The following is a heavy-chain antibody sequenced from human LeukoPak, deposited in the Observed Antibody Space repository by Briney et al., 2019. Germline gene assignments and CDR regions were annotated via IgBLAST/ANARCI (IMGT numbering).Heavy chain of an antibody. CDR1: GYTFTSYG. D-gene: IGHD6-6*01. Sequence: ASVKVSCKASGYTFTSYGISWVRQAPGQGLEWMGWISAYNGNTNYAQKLQGRVTMTTDTSTSTAYMELRSLRSDDTAVYYCASGMSIAAPHAFDIWGQGTMVTVSS. CDR3: ASGMSIAAPHAFDI. J-gene: IGHJ3*02. CDR2: ISAYNGNT. V-gene: IGHV1-18*01.